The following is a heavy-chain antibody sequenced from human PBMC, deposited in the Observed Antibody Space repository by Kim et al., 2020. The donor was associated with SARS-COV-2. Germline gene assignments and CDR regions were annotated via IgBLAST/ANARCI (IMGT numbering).Heavy chain of an antibody. J-gene: IGHJ6*02. V-gene: IGHV4-4*07. Sequence: SETLSLTCTVSGGSISSYYWSWIRQPAGKGLEWIGRIYTSGSTNYNPSLKSRVTMSVDTSKNQFSLKLSSVTAADTAVYYCARDFTVAGTPGYYYGMDVWGQGTTVTVSS. CDR3: ARDFTVAGTPGYYYGMDV. CDR1: GGSISSYY. D-gene: IGHD6-19*01. CDR2: IYTSGST.